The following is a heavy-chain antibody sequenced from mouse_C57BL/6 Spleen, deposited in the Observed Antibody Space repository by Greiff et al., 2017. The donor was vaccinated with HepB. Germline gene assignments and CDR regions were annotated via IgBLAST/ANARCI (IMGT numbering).Heavy chain of an antibody. CDR3: ARADSSGYVNY. V-gene: IGHV1-82*01. CDR1: GYAFSSSW. D-gene: IGHD3-2*02. CDR2: IYPGDGDT. J-gene: IGHJ2*01. Sequence: VQGVESGPELVKPGASVKISCKASGYAFSSSWMNWVKQRPGKGLEWIGRIYPGDGDTNYNGKFKGKATLTADKSSSTAYMQLSSLTSEDSAVYFCARADSSGYVNYWGQGTTLTVSS.